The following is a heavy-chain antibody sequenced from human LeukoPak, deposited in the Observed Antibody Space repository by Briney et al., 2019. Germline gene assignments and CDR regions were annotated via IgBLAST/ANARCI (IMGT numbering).Heavy chain of an antibody. D-gene: IGHD4-23*01. CDR3: VRDLILVDTPGDDFDY. CDR2: INVDGSVK. J-gene: IGHJ4*02. Sequence: GGSLRLSCAASGSTFSNYWMHWVRQVPGKGLVWVSRINVDGSVKSYADSVKGRITISRDNAKNTVSLQMNSLRAEDTAVYYCVRDLILVDTPGDDFDYWGQGALVTVSS. CDR1: GSTFSNYW. V-gene: IGHV3-74*01.